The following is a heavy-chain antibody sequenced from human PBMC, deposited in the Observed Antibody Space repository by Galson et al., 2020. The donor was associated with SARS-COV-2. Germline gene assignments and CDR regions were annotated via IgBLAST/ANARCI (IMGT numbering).Heavy chain of an antibody. Sequence: GGSLRLSCVASGFTVSSNHMSWVRQAPGKGLEWVSTIYSGTSTYYADSVKGRFTISRDNSKNTLYLQMNRLRVEDTAVYYCARATMVTTRLDAFEIWGQGTMVTVSS. V-gene: IGHV3-53*01. CDR3: ARATMVTTRLDAFEI. J-gene: IGHJ3*02. CDR2: IYSGTST. CDR1: GFTVSSNH. D-gene: IGHD4-17*01.